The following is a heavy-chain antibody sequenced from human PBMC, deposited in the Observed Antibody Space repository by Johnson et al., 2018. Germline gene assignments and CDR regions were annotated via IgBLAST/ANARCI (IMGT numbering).Heavy chain of an antibody. V-gene: IGHV3-53*01. Sequence: VQLVESGGGLIQRGGSLRLSCVASGFTVNSNYMAWVRQAPGQGLEWVSVPYSGGSTYYADSVKGRFTISRDNSNNPLYLQMRSLRAEDTAVYYCASSSDYGDYNFQHWGQGTLVTVSS. CDR3: ASSSDYGDYNFQH. D-gene: IGHD4-17*01. CDR1: GFTVNSNY. J-gene: IGHJ1*01. CDR2: PYSGGST.